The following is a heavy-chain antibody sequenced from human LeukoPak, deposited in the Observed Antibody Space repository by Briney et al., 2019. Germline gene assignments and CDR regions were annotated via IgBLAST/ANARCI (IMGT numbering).Heavy chain of an antibody. CDR2: MNPNSGNT. CDR3: ARGARGYSGYGPDY. V-gene: IGHV1-8*01. Sequence: GASVKVSCKASGYTFTSYDINWVRQATGQGLEWKGWMNPNSGNTGYAQKFQGRVTMTRNTSISTAYMELSSLRSEDTAVYYCARGARGYSGYGPDYWGQGTLVTVSS. D-gene: IGHD5-12*01. J-gene: IGHJ4*02. CDR1: GYTFTSYD.